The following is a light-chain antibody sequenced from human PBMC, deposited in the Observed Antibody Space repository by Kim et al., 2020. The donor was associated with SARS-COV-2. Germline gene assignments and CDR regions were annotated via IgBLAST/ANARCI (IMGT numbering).Light chain of an antibody. Sequence: SSELTQDPAVSVALGQTDRITCQGDSLRSYYASWYQQKPGQAPVLVIYGKNNRPSGSPDRFAGSCSGTTASLTITAAQAEDEADYYFNSRDSSGNRAFGG. CDR2: GKN. V-gene: IGLV3-19*01. CDR3: NSRDSSGNRA. CDR1: SLRSYY. J-gene: IGLJ3*02.